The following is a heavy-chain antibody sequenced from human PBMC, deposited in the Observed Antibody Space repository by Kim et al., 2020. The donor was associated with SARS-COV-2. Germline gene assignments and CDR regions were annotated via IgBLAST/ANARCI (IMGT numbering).Heavy chain of an antibody. CDR3: ARVAEDYDSTYGMDV. CDR2: ISYDGSNK. Sequence: GGSLRLSCAASGFTFSSYAMHWVRQAPGKGLEWVAVISYDGSNKYYADSVKGRFTISRDNSKNTLYLQMNSLRAEDTAVYYCARVAEDYDSTYGMDVWGQGTTVTVSS. CDR1: GFTFSSYA. V-gene: IGHV3-30*04. D-gene: IGHD3-22*01. J-gene: IGHJ6*02.